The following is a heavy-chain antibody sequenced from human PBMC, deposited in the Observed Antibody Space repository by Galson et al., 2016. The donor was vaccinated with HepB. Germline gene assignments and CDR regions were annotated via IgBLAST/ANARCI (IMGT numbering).Heavy chain of an antibody. CDR1: GFTFSAYA. V-gene: IGHV3-23*01. D-gene: IGHD3/OR15-3a*01. CDR2: ISGRTDTT. Sequence: SLRLSCAVSGFTFSAYAMTWVRQTPRKGLEWVSGISGRTDTTYYADSFKGRFTVSRDNSKNTLSLEMNNLRADDTAIYYCAKVMARTGYYFAPLFDSWGQGTLVTVSS. J-gene: IGHJ4*02. CDR3: AKVMARTGYYFAPLFDS.